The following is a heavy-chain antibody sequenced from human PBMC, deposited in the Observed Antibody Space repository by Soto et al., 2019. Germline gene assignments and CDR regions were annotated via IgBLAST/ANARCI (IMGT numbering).Heavy chain of an antibody. Sequence: ASVKVSCKASGYTFTSYGISWVRQAPGQGLEWMGWISAYNGNTNYAQKLKGRVTMTTDTSTSAAYMELRSLRSDDTAVYYCARIQQDGVNFDYWGQGTLVTVSS. J-gene: IGHJ4*02. CDR3: ARIQQDGVNFDY. CDR2: ISAYNGNT. V-gene: IGHV1-18*01. D-gene: IGHD1-1*01. CDR1: GYTFTSYG.